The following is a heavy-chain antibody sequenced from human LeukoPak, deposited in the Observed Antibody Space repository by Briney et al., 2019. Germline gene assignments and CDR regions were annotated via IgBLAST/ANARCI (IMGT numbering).Heavy chain of an antibody. J-gene: IGHJ4*02. D-gene: IGHD3-10*01. CDR1: GYTFTSYG. V-gene: IGHV1-18*01. CDR2: ISAYNGNT. CDR3: ATYGSESYYSWVPDY. Sequence: ASVKVSCKASGYTFTSYGISWVRQAPGQGLEWMGWISAYNGNTNYAQKLQGRVTMTTDTSTSTAYMELRSLRSDDTAVYYCATYGSESYYSWVPDYWGQGTLVTVSS.